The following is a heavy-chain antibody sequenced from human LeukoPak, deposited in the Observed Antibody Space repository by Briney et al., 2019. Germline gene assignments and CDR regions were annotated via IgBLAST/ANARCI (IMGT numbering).Heavy chain of an antibody. CDR2: IYSGGST. Sequence: GGSLRLSCAASGFTVSSNYMSWVRQAPGKGLEWVSVIYSGGSTYYADSVKGRFTISRDNSKNTLYLQMNSLRAEDTAVYYCARAAHRAAFDYWGQGTLVTVSS. CDR3: ARAAHRAAFDY. CDR1: GFTVSSNY. D-gene: IGHD1-14*01. J-gene: IGHJ4*02. V-gene: IGHV3-53*01.